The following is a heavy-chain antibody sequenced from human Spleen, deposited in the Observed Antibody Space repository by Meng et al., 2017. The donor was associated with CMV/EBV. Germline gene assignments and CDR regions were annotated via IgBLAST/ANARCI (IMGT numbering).Heavy chain of an antibody. D-gene: IGHD2-2*01. CDR3: AKSLFGGVVGPLFDY. J-gene: IGHJ4*02. V-gene: IGHV3-53*01. CDR2: IYSGGNT. CDR1: GFTVSSNY. Sequence: ASGFTVSSNYMTWVRQAPGKGLEWVSIIYSGGNTYYADSVKGRFTISRDNSKNTLYLQMNSLRAEDTAVYYCAKSLFGGVVGPLFDYWGQGTLVTVSS.